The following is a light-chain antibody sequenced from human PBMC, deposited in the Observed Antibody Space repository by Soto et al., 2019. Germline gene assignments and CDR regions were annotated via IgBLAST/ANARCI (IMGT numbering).Light chain of an antibody. CDR2: GAS. V-gene: IGKV3-20*01. Sequence: EIVLTQSPGTLSLSPGERATLSCRASQSVSSSYLAWYQQKPGQAPRLLIYGASSRATGIPDRFSGSGSGTDFTLTISSLEPEDVAVYYGQQYGSSLLTFGGGTKVEIK. J-gene: IGKJ4*01. CDR1: QSVSSSY. CDR3: QQYGSSLLT.